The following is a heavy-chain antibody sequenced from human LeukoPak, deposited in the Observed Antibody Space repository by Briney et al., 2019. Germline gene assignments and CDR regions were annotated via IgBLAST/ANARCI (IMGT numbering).Heavy chain of an antibody. CDR3: ARDLLTLSY. V-gene: IGHV3-7*01. J-gene: IGHJ4*02. Sequence: PGGSLRLSCAASGFTFSKYWMNWVRQAPGKGLEWVANIKEDGSEKYYVDSVKGRFTVSRDNTKNSLYLQKNSLRVEDTAVYYCARDLLTLSYWGQGTLVTVSP. CDR2: IKEDGSEK. CDR1: GFTFSKYW.